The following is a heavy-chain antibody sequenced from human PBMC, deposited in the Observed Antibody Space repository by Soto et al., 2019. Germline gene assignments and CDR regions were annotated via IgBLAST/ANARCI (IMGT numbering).Heavy chain of an antibody. D-gene: IGHD6-6*01. CDR1: GYTFTSYD. CDR3: ARGDIAARPGDGNYYYYYGMDV. CDR2: MNPNSGNT. J-gene: IGHJ6*02. V-gene: IGHV1-8*01. Sequence: QVQLVQSGAEVKKPGASVKVSCKASGYTFTSYDINWVRQATGQGLEWMGWMNPNSGNTGYAQKFQGRVTMTRNTSISTAYRELSSLRSEATAVYYCARGDIAARPGDGNYYYYYGMDVWGQGTTVTVSS.